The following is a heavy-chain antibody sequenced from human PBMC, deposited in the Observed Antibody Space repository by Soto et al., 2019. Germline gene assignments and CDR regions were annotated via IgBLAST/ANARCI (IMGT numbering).Heavy chain of an antibody. CDR2: ISGSGGST. D-gene: IGHD6-6*01. Sequence: GGSLRLSCAASGFTFSSYAMSWVRQAPGKGLEWVSAISGSGGSTYYADSVKGRFTISRDNSKNTLYLQMNSLRAEDAAVYYCAKDRTPYSSSSPPWFDPWGQGTLVTVSS. CDR1: GFTFSSYA. J-gene: IGHJ5*02. CDR3: AKDRTPYSSSSPPWFDP. V-gene: IGHV3-23*01.